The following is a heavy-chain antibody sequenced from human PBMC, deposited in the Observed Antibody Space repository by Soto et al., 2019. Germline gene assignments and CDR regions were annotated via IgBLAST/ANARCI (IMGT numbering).Heavy chain of an antibody. D-gene: IGHD2-21*01. CDR1: GYSFTTYG. Sequence: QVQLVQSGAEVEKPGASVKVSCKASGYSFTTYGISWVRQVPGQGLEGMGWINGYNDNTKYSQKVQGRVTMTTDRSTSTAYMELRSLRSDDTAVYYCAKLYCGGVDCYGWSDTWGQGTLVTVSS. J-gene: IGHJ5*02. CDR3: AKLYCGGVDCYGWSDT. CDR2: INGYNDNT. V-gene: IGHV1-18*01.